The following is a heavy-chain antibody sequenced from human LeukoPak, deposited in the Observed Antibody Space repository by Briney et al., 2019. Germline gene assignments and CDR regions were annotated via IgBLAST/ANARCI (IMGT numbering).Heavy chain of an antibody. V-gene: IGHV3-74*01. CDR1: GFTFSRYW. J-gene: IGHJ4*02. CDR3: ARESGDLDFDY. Sequence: GGSLRLSCAASGFTFSRYWMHWVRQAPGKGLVWVSRINSDGSSTSYADSVKGRFTISRDNAKNTLYLQMNSLRAEDTAVYYCARESGDLDFDYWGQGTLVTVSS. CDR2: INSDGSST. D-gene: IGHD1-26*01.